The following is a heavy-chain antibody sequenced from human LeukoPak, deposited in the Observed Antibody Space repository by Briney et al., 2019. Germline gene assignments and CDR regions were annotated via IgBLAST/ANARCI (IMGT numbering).Heavy chain of an antibody. V-gene: IGHV3-23*01. CDR3: ATDPNRDYIGAFDM. D-gene: IGHD4-11*01. CDR2: IRGGGGSA. CDR1: GFTFSAYA. Sequence: GGSLRPSCTAAGFTFSAYAMMWVRQAPGKGPGWVSAIRGGGGSASYADSVKGRFTISRDNSKYTLFLQMNSLRAEDTALYYCATDPNRDYIGAFDMWGPGTMVTVSS. J-gene: IGHJ3*02.